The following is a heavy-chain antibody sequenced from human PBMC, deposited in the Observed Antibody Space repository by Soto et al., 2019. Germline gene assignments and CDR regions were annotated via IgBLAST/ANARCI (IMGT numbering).Heavy chain of an antibody. V-gene: IGHV1-3*01. CDR3: ARAHYDILTGYSLNWFDP. D-gene: IGHD3-9*01. Sequence: ASVKVSCKASGYTFTSYAMHWVRQAPVQRLEWMGWINAGNGNTKYSQQFQGRVTITRDTSASTAYMELSSLRSEDTAVYYCARAHYDILTGYSLNWFDPWGQGTLVTVSS. J-gene: IGHJ5*02. CDR1: GYTFTSYA. CDR2: INAGNGNT.